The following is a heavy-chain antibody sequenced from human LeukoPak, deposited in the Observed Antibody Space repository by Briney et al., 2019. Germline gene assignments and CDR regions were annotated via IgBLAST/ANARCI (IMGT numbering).Heavy chain of an antibody. D-gene: IGHD3-9*01. V-gene: IGHV3-21*01. Sequence: WGSLSLSCAASGFTFNTFNMNWVRQAPGKGLEWVSSITSGGDYIYYADSVKGRFTTSRDNAKNSLSLQLNSLRVEDTAVYYCARGHYDVLAASYKWTPDYWGQGTLVTVSS. CDR1: GFTFNTFN. CDR2: ITSGGDYI. J-gene: IGHJ4*02. CDR3: ARGHYDVLAASYKWTPDY.